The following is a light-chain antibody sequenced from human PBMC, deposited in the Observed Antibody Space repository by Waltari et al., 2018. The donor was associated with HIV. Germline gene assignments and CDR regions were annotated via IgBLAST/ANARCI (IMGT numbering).Light chain of an antibody. Sequence: DTQMTQSPSSLSASVGDRITITCQASQDIGNYLNWYQHKPGKAPKLLIYDAVNLEAVVPSRFRGSGSGTHFTFSISSLQPEDIATYYCQQYYDVVYTFAQGTKLDMK. V-gene: IGKV1-33*01. CDR2: DAV. J-gene: IGKJ2*01. CDR1: QDIGNY. CDR3: QQYYDVVYT.